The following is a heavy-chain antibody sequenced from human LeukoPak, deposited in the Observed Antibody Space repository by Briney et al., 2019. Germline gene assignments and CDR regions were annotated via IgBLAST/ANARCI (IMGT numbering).Heavy chain of an antibody. CDR1: GFTFSSYA. CDR2: ISYDGSNK. D-gene: IGHD4-17*01. V-gene: IGHV3-30*04. J-gene: IGHJ4*02. Sequence: PGGSLRLSCAASGFTFSSYAMHWVRQAPGKGLEWVAVISYDGSNKYYADSVKGRFTISRDNSKNTLYLQMNSLRAEDTAVYYCAKDLRYGDPLGYWGQGTLVTVSS. CDR3: AKDLRYGDPLGY.